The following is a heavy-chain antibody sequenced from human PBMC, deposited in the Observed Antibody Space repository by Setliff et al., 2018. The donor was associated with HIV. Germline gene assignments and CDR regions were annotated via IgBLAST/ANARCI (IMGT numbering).Heavy chain of an antibody. J-gene: IGHJ4*02. D-gene: IGHD6-13*01. Sequence: ETLSLTCAVYGGSFSGYYWSWIRQPPGKGLEWIGEINHSGSTNYNPSLKSRVTISVDTSKNQFSLKLSSVTAADTAVYYCARVPGRGGIAAAGYFDYWGQGTLVTVSS. CDR3: ARVPGRGGIAAAGYFDY. V-gene: IGHV4-34*01. CDR1: GGSFSGYY. CDR2: INHSGST.